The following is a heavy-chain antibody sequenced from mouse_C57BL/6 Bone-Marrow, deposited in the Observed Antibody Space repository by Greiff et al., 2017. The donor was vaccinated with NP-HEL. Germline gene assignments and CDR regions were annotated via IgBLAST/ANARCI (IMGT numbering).Heavy chain of an antibody. CDR1: GFTFSDFY. J-gene: IGHJ4*01. CDR2: SRHKANDYTT. Sequence: EVQLVESGGGLVQSGRSLRLSCATSGFTFSDFYMEWVRQAPGKGLEWIAASRHKANDYTTEYSAFVKGRLIVSRDTSQSILYLQMNALRAEDTAIYYCARDTPFFAMDYWGQGTSVTVSS. CDR3: ARDTPFFAMDY. V-gene: IGHV7-1*01.